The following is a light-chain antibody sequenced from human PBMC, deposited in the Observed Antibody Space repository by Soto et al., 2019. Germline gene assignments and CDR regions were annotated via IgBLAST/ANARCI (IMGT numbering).Light chain of an antibody. V-gene: IGLV2-14*01. J-gene: IGLJ3*02. Sequence: QSALTQPASVSGSPGQSITISCTGTNNDVGAYTYVSWYQQYPGKAPRLIIYEVSNRPSGVSDRFSGSKSGNTASLVISGLAAEDEADYYCTSYRTGSRVFGGGTKLTVL. CDR2: EVS. CDR3: TSYRTGSRV. CDR1: NNDVGAYTY.